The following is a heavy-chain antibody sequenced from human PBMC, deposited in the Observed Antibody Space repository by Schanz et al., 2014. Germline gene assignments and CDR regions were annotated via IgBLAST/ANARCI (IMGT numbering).Heavy chain of an antibody. D-gene: IGHD2-2*01. CDR2: MSWNAGSL. Sequence: EVQLVESGGGLVQPGRSLRLSCVASGFRFDDYAMYWVRQAPGKGLEWVSGMSWNAGSLGYGDSVKGRFTISRDNAKNSLYLQMNSLRAEDTALYYCARDTAQSCIGPSCFEYFQHWGQGALXTVSS. CDR3: ARDTAQSCIGPSCFEYFQH. CDR1: GFRFDDYA. J-gene: IGHJ1*01. V-gene: IGHV3-9*01.